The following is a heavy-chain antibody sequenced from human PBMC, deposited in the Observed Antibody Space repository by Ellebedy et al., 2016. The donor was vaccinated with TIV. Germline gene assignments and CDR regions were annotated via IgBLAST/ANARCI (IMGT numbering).Heavy chain of an antibody. V-gene: IGHV3-30*01. CDR3: ARDPFRVAAAWFGKDV. CDR2: ISYDGSNK. D-gene: IGHD6-13*01. J-gene: IGHJ6*02. CDR1: GFTFSSYA. Sequence: PGGSLRLSCAASGFTFSSYAMHWVRQAPGKGLEWVAVISYDGSNKYYADSVKGRFTISRDNSKNTQYLQMNSLRAEDTAGYYCARDPFRVAAAWFGKDVWGQGTTVTVSS.